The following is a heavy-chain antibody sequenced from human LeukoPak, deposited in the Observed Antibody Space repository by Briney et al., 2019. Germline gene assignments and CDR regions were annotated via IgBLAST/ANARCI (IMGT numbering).Heavy chain of an antibody. V-gene: IGHV3-11*04. CDR3: ARDSEYSSSWSYLFDP. CDR2: ISGSGATI. CDR1: GFTFSDYY. J-gene: IGHJ5*02. D-gene: IGHD6-13*01. Sequence: GGSLRLSCAVSGFTFSDYYMSWIRQAPGKGLEWVSYISGSGATIYYADSVKGRFTISRDNAKNSLYLQMNSLRAEDTAVYYCARDSEYSSSWSYLFDPWGQGTLVTVSS.